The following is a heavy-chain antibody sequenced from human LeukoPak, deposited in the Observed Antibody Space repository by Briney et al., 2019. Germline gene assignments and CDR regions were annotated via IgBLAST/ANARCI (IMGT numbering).Heavy chain of an antibody. V-gene: IGHV3-30*04. CDR3: ARSPGRGGYGDYDY. Sequence: PGTSLRLSCAASAFSLRSYAMHWVRQAPGKGLEWLTFISYDGKNEYYAASVKGRFITSRDNSKNTLYLQMNSLRGDDTAVYYCARSPGRGGYGDYDYWGQGTLVTVSS. J-gene: IGHJ4*02. D-gene: IGHD4-17*01. CDR2: ISYDGKNE. CDR1: AFSLRSYA.